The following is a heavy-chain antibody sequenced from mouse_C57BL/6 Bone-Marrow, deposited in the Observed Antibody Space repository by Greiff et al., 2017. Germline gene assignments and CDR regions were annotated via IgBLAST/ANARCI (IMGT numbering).Heavy chain of an antibody. CDR2: INPGSGGT. J-gene: IGHJ2*01. CDR1: GYAFTNYL. V-gene: IGHV1-54*01. Sequence: VQLQQSGAELVRPGTSVKVSCKASGYAFTNYLIEWVKQRPGQGLEWIGVINPGSGGTNYNEKFKGKGTLTADKSSSTAYMQVSSLTSEDSAVYFCARSTIVTLDYWGQGTTLTVSS. CDR3: ARSTIVTLDY. D-gene: IGHD2-5*01.